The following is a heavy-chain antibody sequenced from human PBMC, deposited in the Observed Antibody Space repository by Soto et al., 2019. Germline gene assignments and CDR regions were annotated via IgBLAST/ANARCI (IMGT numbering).Heavy chain of an antibody. CDR1: GGTFSRYA. CDR3: ARVPNRFLEWPGGDY. J-gene: IGHJ4*02. V-gene: IGHV1-69*12. Sequence: QVQLVQSGAEVKKPGSSVKVSCKASGGTFSRYAISWVRQAPGQGLEWMGGIIPIFGTANYTQKFQGRVTITADESTSTAYMELSSLRSVDTAVYYCARVPNRFLEWPGGDYWGQGTLVTVSS. D-gene: IGHD3-3*01. CDR2: IIPIFGTA.